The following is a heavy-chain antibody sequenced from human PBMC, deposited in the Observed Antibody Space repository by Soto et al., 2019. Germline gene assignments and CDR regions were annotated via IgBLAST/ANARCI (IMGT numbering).Heavy chain of an antibody. CDR1: GGSFSSYA. J-gene: IGHJ6*02. Sequence: SVKVSCKVSGGSFSSYAISRVLQTPGQGLEWMGGIIPIFGTANYAQKFQGRVTITADESTSTAYMELSSLRSEDTAVYYCARDPIRITIFGVVTPTDYYGMDVWGQGTTVTVSS. V-gene: IGHV1-69*01. CDR2: IIPIFGTA. CDR3: ARDPIRITIFGVVTPTDYYGMDV. D-gene: IGHD3-3*01.